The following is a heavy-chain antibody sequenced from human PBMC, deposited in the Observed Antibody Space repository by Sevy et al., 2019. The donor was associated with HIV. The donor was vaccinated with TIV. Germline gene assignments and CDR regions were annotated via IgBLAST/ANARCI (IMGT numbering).Heavy chain of an antibody. CDR2: INHSGST. Sequence: SETLSLTCAVYGGSFSGYYWSWIHQPPGKGLEWIGEINHSGSTNYNPSLKSRVTISVDTSKNQFSLKLSSVTAADTAVYYCARGYRLRYYGSGSVYYYYGMDVWGQGTTVTVSS. D-gene: IGHD3-10*01. CDR3: ARGYRLRYYGSGSVYYYYGMDV. CDR1: GGSFSGYY. V-gene: IGHV4-34*01. J-gene: IGHJ6*02.